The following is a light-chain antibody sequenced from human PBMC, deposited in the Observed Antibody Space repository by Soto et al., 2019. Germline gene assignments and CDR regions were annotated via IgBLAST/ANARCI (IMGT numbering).Light chain of an antibody. V-gene: IGKV3-20*01. Sequence: EIVLTQSPGTLALSPGERATLSCRASQSVRSYLAWYQQKPGQAPRLLIYGASSRATGIPDRFSGSGSGTDFILTISRLEPEDCAVYYCHQYGSSPDTFGQGTNLEI. CDR1: QSVRSY. CDR2: GAS. J-gene: IGKJ2*01. CDR3: HQYGSSPDT.